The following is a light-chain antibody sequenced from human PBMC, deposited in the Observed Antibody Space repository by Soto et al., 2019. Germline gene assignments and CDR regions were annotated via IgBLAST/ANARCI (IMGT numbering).Light chain of an antibody. CDR3: QQYNNWPPG. CDR1: QSVTSN. J-gene: IGKJ1*01. CDR2: GAS. V-gene: IGKV3-15*01. Sequence: IVMTQSPVTLSVPPGERATLSCRASQSVTSNLAWYQQKPGQAPRLLIYGASTRATGIPARFSGSGSGTEFTLTISSLQYEDFAVYYCQQYNNWPPGFSQGTQVEIK.